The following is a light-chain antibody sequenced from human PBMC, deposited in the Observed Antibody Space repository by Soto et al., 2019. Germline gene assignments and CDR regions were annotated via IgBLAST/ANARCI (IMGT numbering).Light chain of an antibody. CDR3: QHSITTPLT. V-gene: IGKV1-39*01. J-gene: IGKJ5*01. Sequence: DIQMTQSPASLSVSVGDRVTITCRANQSINNYLNWYLQRPGQAPKLLIRSASTLQRGVPSRFSGSGSRTEFPLTIADLQPDDFGTYYCQHSITTPLTFGHGTRLEIK. CDR1: QSINNY. CDR2: SAS.